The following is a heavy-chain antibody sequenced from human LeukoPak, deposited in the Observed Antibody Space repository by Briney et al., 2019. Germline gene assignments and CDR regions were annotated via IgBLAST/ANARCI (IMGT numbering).Heavy chain of an antibody. Sequence: GGSLRLSCAASGFTFSSYWMHWVRQAPGKGLVWVSRINSDGSSANYADSVKGRVTISRDNAKNTLYLQMNSLRAEDTAVYYCARGRVSGYYPDDAFDIWGQGTMVTVSS. CDR2: INSDGSSA. D-gene: IGHD3-22*01. J-gene: IGHJ3*02. V-gene: IGHV3-74*01. CDR1: GFTFSSYW. CDR3: ARGRVSGYYPDDAFDI.